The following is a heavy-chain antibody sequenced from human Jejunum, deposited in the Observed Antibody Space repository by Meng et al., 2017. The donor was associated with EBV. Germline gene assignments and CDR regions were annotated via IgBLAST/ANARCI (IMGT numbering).Heavy chain of an antibody. D-gene: IGHD1-26*01. CDR1: GFTFVNAW. CDR2: IKSKTDGETT. V-gene: IGHV3-15*01. J-gene: IGHJ4*02. CDR3: SGDIRSEWGFNY. Sequence: LVESGGGLVEPGGSLRLSRAASGFTFVNAWMSWVRQAPGKGLEWVGRIKSKTDGETTDYAAPVKGRFTISRDDSKNTLYLQMNSLQKEDTAMYYCSGDIRSEWGFNYWGQGNLVTVSS.